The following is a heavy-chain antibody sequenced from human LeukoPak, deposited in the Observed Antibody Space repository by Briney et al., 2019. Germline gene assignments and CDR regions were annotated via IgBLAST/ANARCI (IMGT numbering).Heavy chain of an antibody. J-gene: IGHJ4*02. D-gene: IGHD1-20*01. V-gene: IGHV1-69*13. CDR1: GGTFSSYA. Sequence: ASVKVSCKASGGTFSSYAISWVRQAPGQGLEWMGGIIPIFGTANYAQKFQGRVTITADESTSTAYMELSSLRSEDTAVYYCAKDRHNWNYFDYWGQGTLVTVSS. CDR2: IIPIFGTA. CDR3: AKDRHNWNYFDY.